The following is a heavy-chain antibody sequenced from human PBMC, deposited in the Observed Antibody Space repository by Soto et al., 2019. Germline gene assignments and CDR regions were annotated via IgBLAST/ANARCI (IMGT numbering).Heavy chain of an antibody. CDR3: ANRYCSSTSCPPNGY. V-gene: IGHV3-23*01. D-gene: IGHD2-2*01. CDR1: GFNFSSYA. J-gene: IGHJ4*02. Sequence: GSLRLSCAASGFNFSSYAMSWVRQAPGKGLEWVSAISGSGGSTYYADSVKGRFTISRDNSKNTLYLQMNSLRAEDTAVYYCANRYCSSTSCPPNGYWGQGTLVTVSS. CDR2: ISGSGGST.